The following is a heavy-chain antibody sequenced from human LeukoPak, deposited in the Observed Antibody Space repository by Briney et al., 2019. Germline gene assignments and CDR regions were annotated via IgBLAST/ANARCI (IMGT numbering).Heavy chain of an antibody. D-gene: IGHD3-10*01. V-gene: IGHV4-30-2*01. J-gene: IGHJ4*02. CDR1: GGSISSGGYS. Sequence: SQTLSLTCAVSGGSISSGGYSWSWIRQPPGKGLEWIGYIYHSGSTYYNPSLKSRVTISVDRSKNQFSLKLSSVTAADTAVYYCARVVMPGSGSSGDSFDYWGQGTLVTVSS. CDR2: IYHSGST. CDR3: ARVVMPGSGSSGDSFDY.